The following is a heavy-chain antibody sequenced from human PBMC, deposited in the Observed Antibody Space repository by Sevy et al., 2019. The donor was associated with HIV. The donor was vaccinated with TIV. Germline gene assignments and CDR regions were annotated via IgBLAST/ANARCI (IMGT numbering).Heavy chain of an antibody. V-gene: IGHV3-53*01. CDR3: GGGPNDPYD. J-gene: IGHJ4*02. CDR2: IYSNGRT. D-gene: IGHD1-1*01. CDR1: GFIVNYNY. Sequence: GGSLRLSCTVSGFIVNYNYISWVRQAPGKGLEWISVIYSNGRTDYADSVKGRFAISRDNSKNMFYLQMNSLRAEDTAVYYCGGGPNDPYDWGPGTLVTVSS.